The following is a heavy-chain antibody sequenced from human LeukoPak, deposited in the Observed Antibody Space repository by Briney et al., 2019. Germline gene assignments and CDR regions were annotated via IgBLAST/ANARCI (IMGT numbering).Heavy chain of an antibody. Sequence: GGSLRLSCAASGFTSSDYWMHWVRQAPGKGLVWVANIKQDGSEKNYVASVKGRFTISRDNAKNSLYLQMNSLRAEDTALYYCARGRWAPFDCWGQGTLVTVSS. CDR1: GFTSSDYW. J-gene: IGHJ4*02. CDR3: ARGRWAPFDC. CDR2: IKQDGSEK. D-gene: IGHD6-13*01. V-gene: IGHV3-7*01.